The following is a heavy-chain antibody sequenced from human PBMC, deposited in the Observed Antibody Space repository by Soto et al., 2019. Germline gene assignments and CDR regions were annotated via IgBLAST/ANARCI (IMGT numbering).Heavy chain of an antibody. Sequence: SETLSLPWSVSGGFPRPGRYLLSWIRQPPGKGVEWIGYMYYSGSTNYNPSLKSRVTISVDTSKNQCSLKLSSVTAADTAVYYCARLWEEGWFDPWGQGTLVIVSS. V-gene: IGHV4-61*01. CDR3: ARLWEEGWFDP. J-gene: IGHJ5*02. CDR2: MYYSGST. D-gene: IGHD1-26*01. CDR1: GGFPRPGRYL.